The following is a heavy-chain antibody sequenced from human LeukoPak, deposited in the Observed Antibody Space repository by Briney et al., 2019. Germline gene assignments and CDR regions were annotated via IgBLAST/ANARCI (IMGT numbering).Heavy chain of an antibody. CDR1: GYTFTGYY. CDR3: ARVNFLEMTMVA. Sequence: GASVKVSCKASGYTFTGYYMHWVRQAPGQGLEWMGWISAYNGNTNYAQKLQGRVTMTTDTSTSTAYMELRSLRSDDTAVYYCARVNFLEMTMVAWGQGTLVTVSS. J-gene: IGHJ5*02. CDR2: ISAYNGNT. V-gene: IGHV1-18*04. D-gene: IGHD4/OR15-4a*01.